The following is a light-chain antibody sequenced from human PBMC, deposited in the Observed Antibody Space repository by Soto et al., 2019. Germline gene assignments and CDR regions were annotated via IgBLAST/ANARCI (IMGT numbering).Light chain of an antibody. CDR1: QSINNY. CDR3: QQSYSTVLT. CDR2: AAS. Sequence: IHLAQSPSSLSASVGDRVAITCGTSQSINNYLNWYQQKPGKAPKLLIYAASSLQSGVPSRFSGSGSGTDFTLTISSLQPEDFATYYCQQSYSTVLTFGGGTQVDI. J-gene: IGKJ4*01. V-gene: IGKV1-39*01.